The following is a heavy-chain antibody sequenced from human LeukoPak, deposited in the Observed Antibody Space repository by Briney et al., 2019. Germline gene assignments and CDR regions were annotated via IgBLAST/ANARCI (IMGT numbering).Heavy chain of an antibody. CDR3: ARGYYDSSGWGRLGYYYYYYMDV. J-gene: IGHJ6*03. CDR2: ISEDGSNK. V-gene: IGHV3-30*19. CDR1: GFIFPTYG. D-gene: IGHD3-22*01. Sequence: PGGSLRLSCAASGFIFPTYGMHCVRQARGKGLEWGAVISEDGSNKYHADSVKGRFNISRDHSRNPLYLQMNSLRAEDTAVYYCARGYYDSSGWGRLGYYYYYYMDVWGKGTTVTVSS.